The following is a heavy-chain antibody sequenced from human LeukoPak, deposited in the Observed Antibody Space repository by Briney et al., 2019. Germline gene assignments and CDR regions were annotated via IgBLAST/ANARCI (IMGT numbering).Heavy chain of an antibody. V-gene: IGHV3-7*01. Sequence: GGSLRLSCGASGFTFSTYWMYWVRQAPGKGLEWVANIKYDGSQKNYVDSVKGRFTISRDNAKNLLYLQMNSLRVEDTAVYYCARDGVSSSPDFDYWGQGTLVSVSS. D-gene: IGHD6-6*01. CDR2: IKYDGSQK. CDR3: ARDGVSSSPDFDY. CDR1: GFTFSTYW. J-gene: IGHJ4*02.